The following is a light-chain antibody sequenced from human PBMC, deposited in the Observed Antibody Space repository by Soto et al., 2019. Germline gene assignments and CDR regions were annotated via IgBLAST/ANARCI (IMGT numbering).Light chain of an antibody. V-gene: IGKV2-28*01. CDR1: RSLLHTSGDNY. J-gene: IGKJ1*01. Sequence: DILLTHPPLSLPVTPGYPSSISCSSIRSLLHTSGDNYLDWYLQRPGQSPQLLIYLGSKRASGVSDRFSGSGSGTRFTLRISRVEAEDVGFYYCMQAQQIPRTFGQGTKVDIK. CDR3: MQAQQIPRT. CDR2: LGS.